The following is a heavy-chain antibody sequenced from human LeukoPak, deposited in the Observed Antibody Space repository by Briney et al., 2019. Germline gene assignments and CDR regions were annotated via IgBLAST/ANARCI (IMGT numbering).Heavy chain of an antibody. CDR2: MWSDGSNK. V-gene: IGHV3-33*01. Sequence: PGGSLRLSCAASGFSFSSYGMHWVRQAPGKGLEWVAVMWSDGSNKYYGDSFQGRFSISMETSKNTVHLQMNSLRVEDTAVYYCARDLLRWLPDYWGQGTLVTVSS. CDR3: ARDLLRWLPDY. J-gene: IGHJ4*02. CDR1: GFSFSSYG. D-gene: IGHD5-24*01.